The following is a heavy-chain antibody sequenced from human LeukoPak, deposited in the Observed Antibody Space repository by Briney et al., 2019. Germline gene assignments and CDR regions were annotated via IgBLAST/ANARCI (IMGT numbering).Heavy chain of an antibody. V-gene: IGHV1-2*02. J-gene: IGHJ4*02. CDR1: GYTFTGYY. D-gene: IGHD1-26*01. CDR2: INPNSGGT. Sequence: ASVKVSCKASGYTFTGYYMHWVRQAPGHGLEWMGWINPNSGGTNYAQKFQGRVTLTRDTSISTAYMELSRLRSDDTAVYYCASYSGSYSSDFDYWGQGTLVTVSS. CDR3: ASYSGSYSSDFDY.